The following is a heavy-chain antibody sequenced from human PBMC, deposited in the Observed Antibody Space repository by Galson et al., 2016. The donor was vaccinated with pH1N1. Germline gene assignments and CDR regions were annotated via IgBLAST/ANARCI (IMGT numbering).Heavy chain of an antibody. V-gene: IGHV3-72*01. Sequence: SLRLSCAASGFTLGDFYMDWVRQAPGKGLEWVGRITKRPEGYTTQDAASVRGRFIISREDSTDLLYLQMNSLTTEDTAVYYCTRENHHKFDYWGQGTLVTVSS. CDR2: ITKRPEGYTT. CDR1: GFTLGDFY. CDR3: TRENHHKFDY. J-gene: IGHJ4*02.